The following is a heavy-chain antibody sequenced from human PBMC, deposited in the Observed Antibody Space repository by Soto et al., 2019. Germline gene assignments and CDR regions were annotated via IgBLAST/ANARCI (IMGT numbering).Heavy chain of an antibody. CDR2: IIPIFGTA. V-gene: IGHV1-69*13. D-gene: IGHD3-10*01. CDR3: ARGPPYYYGSGSNYFDP. J-gene: IGHJ5*02. CDR1: GGTFSSYA. Sequence: SVKVSCKASGGTFSSYAISWVRQAPGQGLEWMGGIIPIFGTANYAQKFQGRVTITADESTSTASMELSSLRSEDTAVYYCARGPPYYYGSGSNYFDPWGQGTLVTVS.